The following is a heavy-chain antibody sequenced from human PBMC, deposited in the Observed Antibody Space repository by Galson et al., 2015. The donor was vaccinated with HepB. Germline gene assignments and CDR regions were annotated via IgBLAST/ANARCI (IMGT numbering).Heavy chain of an antibody. J-gene: IGHJ3*02. CDR3: ARTGPYGDWGALGAFDI. Sequence: SVKVSCKASGGTFSSYAISWVRQAPGQGLEWMGRIIPILGIANYAQKFQGRVTITADKSTSTAYMELSSLRSEDTAVYYCARTGPYGDWGALGAFDIWGQGTMVTVSS. V-gene: IGHV1-69*04. D-gene: IGHD4-17*01. CDR1: GGTFSSYA. CDR2: IIPILGIA.